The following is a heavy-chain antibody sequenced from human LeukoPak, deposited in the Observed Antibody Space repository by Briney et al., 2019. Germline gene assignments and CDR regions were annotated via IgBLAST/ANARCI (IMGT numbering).Heavy chain of an antibody. J-gene: IGHJ4*02. D-gene: IGHD3-9*01. V-gene: IGHV3-9*01. Sequence: GGSLRLSCAASGFTFDGYAMHWVRQAPGKGLEWVSGISWNSGSIGYADSVKGRFTISRDNAKNSLYLQMNSLRAEDTAVYYCAKDGNDILTGYLFDYWGQGTLVTVSS. CDR1: GFTFDGYA. CDR3: AKDGNDILTGYLFDY. CDR2: ISWNSGSI.